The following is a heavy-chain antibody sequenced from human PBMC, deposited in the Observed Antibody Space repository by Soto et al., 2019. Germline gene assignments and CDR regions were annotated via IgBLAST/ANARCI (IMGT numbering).Heavy chain of an antibody. J-gene: IGHJ3*02. D-gene: IGHD6-19*01. CDR1: GYTFTNYA. V-gene: IGHV1-3*01. Sequence: QGQLVQSGAEVKKPGASVKVSCKASGYTFTNYALHWLRQAPGQRLEGMGWINVGPGNTKYSQKFKDRVTITSDTSASTAYMELSRLTSADTAVYYCAKDYTSAWYGDDALDIWGQWTVITVSS. CDR3: AKDYTSAWYGDDALDI. CDR2: INVGPGNT.